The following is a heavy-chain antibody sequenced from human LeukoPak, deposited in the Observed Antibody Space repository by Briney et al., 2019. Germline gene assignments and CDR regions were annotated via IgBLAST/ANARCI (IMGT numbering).Heavy chain of an antibody. CDR3: ASGHYYDSSGSFDY. Sequence: GGSLRLSCAASGFTVSSNYMSWVRQAPGKGLEWVSCIYRGGSTSYAGSVNGRITTSRGNSKNTLYLQMNSMRAEDTAVYYCASGHYYDSSGSFDYWGQGTLVTVSS. D-gene: IGHD3-22*01. CDR1: GFTVSSNY. V-gene: IGHV3-66*01. CDR2: IYRGGST. J-gene: IGHJ4*02.